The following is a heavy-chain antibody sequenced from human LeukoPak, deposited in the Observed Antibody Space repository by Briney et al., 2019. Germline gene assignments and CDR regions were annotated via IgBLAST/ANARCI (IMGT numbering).Heavy chain of an antibody. J-gene: IGHJ4*02. CDR3: ARFLQYRWFFDH. CDR1: GGSISSYY. D-gene: IGHD4-11*01. CDR2: IYYSGST. V-gene: IGHV4-59*01. Sequence: SQTLSLTCTVSGGSISSYYWSWIRQPPGKGLEWIGYIYYSGSTNYNPSLKSRVTISVDTSKNQFSLKLSSVTAADTAVYYCARFLQYRWFFDHWGQGTLVTVSS.